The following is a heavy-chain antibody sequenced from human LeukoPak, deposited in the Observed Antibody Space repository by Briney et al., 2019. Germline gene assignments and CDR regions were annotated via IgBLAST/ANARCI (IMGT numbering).Heavy chain of an antibody. CDR2: ISYDGSNK. Sequence: GGSLRLSCAASGFTFSSYGMHWVRQAPGKGLEWVAVISYDGSNKYYADSVKGRFTTSRDNSKNTLYLQMNSLRAEDTAVYYCAKDAAEYYFDYWGQGTLVTVSS. CDR1: GFTFSSYG. CDR3: AKDAAEYYFDY. D-gene: IGHD3-10*01. V-gene: IGHV3-30*18. J-gene: IGHJ4*02.